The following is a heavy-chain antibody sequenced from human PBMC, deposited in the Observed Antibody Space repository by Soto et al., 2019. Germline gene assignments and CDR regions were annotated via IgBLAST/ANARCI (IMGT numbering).Heavy chain of an antibody. V-gene: IGHV1-46*01. CDR3: ASRGQVLRYFDWRYYYGMDV. D-gene: IGHD3-9*01. J-gene: IGHJ6*02. Sequence: GASVKVSCKASGYTFTNYYMHWVRQAPGQGLEWMGIINLSGGSTSYAQKFQGRVTMTRDTSTSTVYMELSSLRSEDTAVYYCASRGQVLRYFDWRYYYGMDVWGQGTTVTVSS. CDR2: INLSGGST. CDR1: GYTFTNYY.